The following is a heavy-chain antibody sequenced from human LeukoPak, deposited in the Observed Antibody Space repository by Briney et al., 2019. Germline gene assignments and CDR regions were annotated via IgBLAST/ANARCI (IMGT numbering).Heavy chain of an antibody. CDR2: ISHDGGNK. J-gene: IGHJ2*01. D-gene: IGHD4-23*01. V-gene: IGHV3-30*03. Sequence: GRSLRLSCAASGFTFSTYGMYWVRQPPGKGLEWVAVISHDGGNKFYADSVRGRFTISRDNSKNTLYLQMNSLRAEDTAVYYCARGTRAVVPTYWYFDLWGRGILVTVSS. CDR3: ARGTRAVVPTYWYFDL. CDR1: GFTFSTYG.